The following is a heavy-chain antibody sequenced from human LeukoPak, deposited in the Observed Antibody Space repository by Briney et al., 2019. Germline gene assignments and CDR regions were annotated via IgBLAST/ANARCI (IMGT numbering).Heavy chain of an antibody. J-gene: IGHJ4*02. D-gene: IGHD3-10*01. CDR3: AREGTMVRGVTLDY. V-gene: IGHV4-4*07. CDR1: GGSISSYY. Sequence: PSETLSLTCTVSGGSISSYYWSWIRQPAGKGLEWIGRIYTSGSTNYNPSLKSRVTMSVDTSNNQFSLKLSSVTAADTAVYYCAREGTMVRGVTLDYWGQGTLVTVSS. CDR2: IYTSGST.